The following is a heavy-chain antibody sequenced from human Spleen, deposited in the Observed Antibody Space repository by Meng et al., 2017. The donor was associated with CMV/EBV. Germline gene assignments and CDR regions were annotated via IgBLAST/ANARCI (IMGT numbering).Heavy chain of an antibody. CDR1: GDSVSSNSAA. CDR2: TYYRSKWYN. J-gene: IGHJ4*02. Sequence: SQTLSLTCAISGDSVSSNSAAWNWIRQSPSRGLEWLGRTYYRSKWYNDYAVSVKSRITINPDTSKNQFSLQLNSVTPEDTAVYYCAKPGRHCSSSSCWLDYWGQGTLVTVSS. CDR3: AKPGRHCSSSSCWLDY. V-gene: IGHV6-1*01. D-gene: IGHD2-2*01.